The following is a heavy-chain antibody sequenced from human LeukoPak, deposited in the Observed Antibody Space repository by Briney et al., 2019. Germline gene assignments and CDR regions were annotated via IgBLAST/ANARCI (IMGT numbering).Heavy chain of an antibody. V-gene: IGHV4-39*07. CDR2: IYYSGNT. CDR1: GGSIRSTTYY. CDR3: ARAPHFFDTSGSRYYFDY. D-gene: IGHD3-22*01. Sequence: SETLSLTCSVSGGSIRSTTYYWGWIRQPPGKGLEWIGSIYYSGNTYYSPSLMSRVTISVDTSKNQFSLNLSSVTAADTAVYYCARAPHFFDTSGSRYYFDYWGQGALVTISS. J-gene: IGHJ4*02.